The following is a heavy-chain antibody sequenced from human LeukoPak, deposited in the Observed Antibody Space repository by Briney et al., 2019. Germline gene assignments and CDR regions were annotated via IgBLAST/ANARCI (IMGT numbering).Heavy chain of an antibody. CDR1: GYSINSGDYY. J-gene: IGHJ6*03. Sequence: PSETLSLTCAVSGYSINSGDYYWSWIRQPPGKGLEWIVYIYYSGSTYYNPSLKSRVTISIDTSKNQFSLKLSSVTAADTAVYYCARTKGNYYYMDVWGKGTTVTVSS. D-gene: IGHD2-8*01. CDR2: IYYSGST. CDR3: ARTKGNYYYMDV. V-gene: IGHV4-30-4*08.